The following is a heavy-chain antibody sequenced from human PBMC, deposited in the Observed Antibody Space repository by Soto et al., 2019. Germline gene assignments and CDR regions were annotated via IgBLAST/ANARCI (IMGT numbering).Heavy chain of an antibody. J-gene: IGHJ4*02. D-gene: IGHD5-12*01. Sequence: QVQLVQSGAEVKKPGSSVKVSCKASGDSFSTHGFSWVRQAPGQGLEWMGGIFPLFGSPKYAQKFQGRVTVTADESTSTAYMELSSLRSEDTAVYYCARSYSGYDHGNFDYWGQGTLVTVSS. CDR3: ARSYSGYDHGNFDY. CDR2: IFPLFGSP. V-gene: IGHV1-69*01. CDR1: GDSFSTHG.